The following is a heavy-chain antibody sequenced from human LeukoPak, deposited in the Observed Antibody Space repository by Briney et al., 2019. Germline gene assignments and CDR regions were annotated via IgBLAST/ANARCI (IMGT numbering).Heavy chain of an antibody. Sequence: PGESLRLSCVASGFSFSDYTMNWVRQAPGKGLEWVAVIWYDGSNKYYADSVKGRFTISRDNSKNTLYLQMNSLRAEDTAVYYCARSGYYDSSGSPGYWGQGTLVTVSS. CDR1: GFSFSDYT. D-gene: IGHD3-22*01. CDR3: ARSGYYDSSGSPGY. J-gene: IGHJ4*02. CDR2: IWYDGSNK. V-gene: IGHV3-33*08.